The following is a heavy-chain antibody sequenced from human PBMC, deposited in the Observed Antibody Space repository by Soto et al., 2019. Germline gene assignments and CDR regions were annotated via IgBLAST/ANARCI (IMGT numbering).Heavy chain of an antibody. Sequence: WTWIRQPPGKGLEWIGEINHSGSTNYNPSLKSRVTMSVDTSKNQFSLKLRSVTAADTAVYYCARGRRTYYGSGDYYYCYMDVWGKGTTVTVS. CDR3: ARGRRTYYGSGDYYYCYMDV. D-gene: IGHD3-10*01. J-gene: IGHJ6*03. CDR2: INHSGST. V-gene: IGHV4-34*01.